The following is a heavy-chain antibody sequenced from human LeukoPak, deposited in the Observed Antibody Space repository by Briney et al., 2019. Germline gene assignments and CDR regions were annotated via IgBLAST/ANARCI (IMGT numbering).Heavy chain of an antibody. CDR1: GGSISSYY. CDR3: ARESIWTYYYDSSGPRSGMDV. D-gene: IGHD3-22*01. Sequence: PSETLSLTCTVSGGSISSYYWSWIRQPPGKGLEWIGRIYTSGSTNYNPSLKSRVTMSVDTSKNQFSLKLSSVTAADTAVYYCARESIWTYYYDSSGPRSGMDVWGQGTTVTVSS. V-gene: IGHV4-4*07. CDR2: IYTSGST. J-gene: IGHJ6*02.